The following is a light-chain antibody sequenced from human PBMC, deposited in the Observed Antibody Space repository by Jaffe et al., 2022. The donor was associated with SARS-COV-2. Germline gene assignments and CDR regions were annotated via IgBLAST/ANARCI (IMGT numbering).Light chain of an antibody. Sequence: IVMTQSPDSPAVSLGERATINCKSSQSVLYSSNNKNYLAWYQQKPGQPPNLLIYWASTRESGVPDRFSGSGSGTDFTLTISSLQAEDVAVYYCQQYYSTPWTFGQGTKVEIK. CDR1: QSVLYSSNNKNY. J-gene: IGKJ1*01. CDR3: QQYYSTPWT. V-gene: IGKV4-1*01. CDR2: WAS.